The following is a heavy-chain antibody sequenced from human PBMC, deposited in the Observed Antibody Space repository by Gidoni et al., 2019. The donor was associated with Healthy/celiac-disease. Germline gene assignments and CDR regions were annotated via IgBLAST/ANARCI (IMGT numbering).Heavy chain of an antibody. Sequence: QVQLVQSGAEVKKPGSSVKVSCKASGGTFSSYTISWVRQAPGQGLEWMGRIIPILGIANYAQKFQGRVTITADKSTSTAYMELSSLRSEDTAVYYCARDEGSGSYYWFDPWGQGTLVTVSS. CDR3: ARDEGSGSYYWFDP. CDR1: GGTFSSYT. D-gene: IGHD1-26*01. J-gene: IGHJ5*02. CDR2: IIPILGIA. V-gene: IGHV1-69*08.